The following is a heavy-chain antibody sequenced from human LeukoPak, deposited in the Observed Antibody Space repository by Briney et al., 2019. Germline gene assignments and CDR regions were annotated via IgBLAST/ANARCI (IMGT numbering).Heavy chain of an antibody. J-gene: IGHJ4*02. Sequence: PSETLSLTCAVSGVSFSGYYWSWIRLPPGKGPEWIGEISHIGRTSYNPSLKGRVTISLDTSMNHFSPNLRFVTAADTAVYYCTRTSPGIPLDFWGQGTLVTVSS. CDR2: ISHIGRT. CDR3: TRTSPGIPLDF. V-gene: IGHV4-34*01. CDR1: GVSFSGYY. D-gene: IGHD1-26*01.